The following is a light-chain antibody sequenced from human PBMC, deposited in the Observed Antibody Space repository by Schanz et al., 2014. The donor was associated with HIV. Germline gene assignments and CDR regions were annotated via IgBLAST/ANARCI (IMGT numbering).Light chain of an antibody. V-gene: IGLV1-44*01. J-gene: IGLJ3*02. CDR3: ATWDGSLNGRV. CDR2: TNN. Sequence: QSVLTQPPSASGTPGQRVTISCSGSSSNIGSNNVNWNQHLPGTAPKLLIHTNNQRPSGVPDRFSGSKSGTSASLAISGLQSEDEADYYCATWDGSLNGRVFGGGTKLTVL. CDR1: SSNIGSNN.